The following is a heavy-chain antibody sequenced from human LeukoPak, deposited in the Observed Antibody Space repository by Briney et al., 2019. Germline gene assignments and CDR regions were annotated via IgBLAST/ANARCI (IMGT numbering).Heavy chain of an antibody. CDR3: ARANLMAPETLDF. Sequence: PGGSLRLSCAASGFTFSSYAMSWVRQAPGKGLEWVAHINQDGSTKNYAGSLKGRFTISRDNAKNSLFLQMNSLRADDTAVYYCARANLMAPETLDFWGQGTLVTVSS. V-gene: IGHV3-7*01. CDR1: GFTFSSYA. CDR2: INQDGSTK. J-gene: IGHJ4*02. D-gene: IGHD2-8*01.